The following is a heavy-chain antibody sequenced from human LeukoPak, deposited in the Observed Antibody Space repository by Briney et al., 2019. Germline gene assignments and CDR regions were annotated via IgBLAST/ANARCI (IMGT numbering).Heavy chain of an antibody. D-gene: IGHD2-2*01. J-gene: IGHJ4*02. Sequence: ASVKVSCKASGYTFTGYYMHWVRQAPGQGLEWMGIINPSGGSTSYAQKFQGRVTMTRDTSTSTVYMELSSLRSEDTAVYYCARDDSRLIVVVPAAAPLGYWGQGTLVTVSS. CDR3: ARDDSRLIVVVPAAAPLGY. CDR1: GYTFTGYY. V-gene: IGHV1-46*01. CDR2: INPSGGST.